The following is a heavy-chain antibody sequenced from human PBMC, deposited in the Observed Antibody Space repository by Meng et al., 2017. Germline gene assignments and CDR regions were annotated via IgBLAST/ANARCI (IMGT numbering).Heavy chain of an antibody. CDR3: ARGYSYVEAGGYYFDY. CDR2: IYYSGST. J-gene: IGHJ4*02. V-gene: IGHV4-59*01. CDR1: GGSISSYY. D-gene: IGHD5-18*01. Sequence: QVQLQESGPGLVKASETLSLTRTVSGGSISSYYWSWIRQPPWKGLEWIGYIYYSGSTNYNPSLKSRVTISVDTSKNQFSLKLSSVTAADTAVYYCARGYSYVEAGGYYFDYWGQGTLVTVSS.